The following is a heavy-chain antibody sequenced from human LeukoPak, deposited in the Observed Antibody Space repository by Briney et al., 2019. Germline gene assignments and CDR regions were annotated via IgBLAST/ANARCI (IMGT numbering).Heavy chain of an antibody. J-gene: IGHJ5*02. CDR2: IYHSAST. CDR1: GYSISYGYY. V-gene: IGHV4-38-2*02. CDR3: ARDLRSGSYLNWFDP. D-gene: IGHD3-10*01. Sequence: SETLSLTCAVTGYSISYGYYWGWIRQPPGKGLEWIGSIYHSASTYYNPSLKSRVTISVDTSKNQFSLNLGSVTAADTAVYYCARDLRSGSYLNWFDPWGQGTLVTVSS.